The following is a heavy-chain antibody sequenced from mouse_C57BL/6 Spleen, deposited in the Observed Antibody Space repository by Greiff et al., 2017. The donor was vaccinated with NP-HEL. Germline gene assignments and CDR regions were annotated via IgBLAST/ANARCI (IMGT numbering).Heavy chain of an antibody. CDR1: GFNIKDYY. CDR2: IDPEDGDT. J-gene: IGHJ3*01. Sequence: EVQLQQSGAELVRPGASVKLSCTASGFNIKDYYMHWVKQRPEQGLEWIGRIDPEDGDTEYAPKFQGKATMTADTSSNPAYLQLSSLTSEDTAVYYCTIIYDGSLTWFAYWGQGTLVTVSA. V-gene: IGHV14-1*01. CDR3: TIIYDGSLTWFAY. D-gene: IGHD2-3*01.